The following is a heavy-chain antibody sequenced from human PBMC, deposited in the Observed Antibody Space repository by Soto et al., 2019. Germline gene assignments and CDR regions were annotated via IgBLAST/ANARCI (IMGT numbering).Heavy chain of an antibody. CDR3: ARTGGDCTKGVCYDY. CDR2: ISPYNSNT. CDR1: GYIFIKYG. Sequence: QVQLVQSEAEVREPGASVKVSCKASGYIFIKYGISWMRQAPGQGLEWMGWISPYNSNTHYAQNLLGRVTVTRDTSTSTAYMELRSLRSDDTAVYYCARTGGDCTKGVCYDYCGHGTLVTVSS. V-gene: IGHV1-18*01. D-gene: IGHD2-8*01. J-gene: IGHJ4*01.